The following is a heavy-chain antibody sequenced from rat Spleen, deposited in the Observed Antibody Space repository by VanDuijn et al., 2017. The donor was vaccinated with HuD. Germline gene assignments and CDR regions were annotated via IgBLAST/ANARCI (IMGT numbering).Heavy chain of an antibody. CDR1: GFTFRNYG. CDR2: ISYDGSST. J-gene: IGHJ2*01. CDR3: ARNSNYVYYGSHYFDY. Sequence: EVQLVESGGGLVQPGRSLKLSCAASGFTFRNYGMAWVRQAPTKGLDWVATISYDGSSTYYRDSVKGRFTISRDNAKSTLYLQMDSLRSEDTATYYCARNSNYVYYGSHYFDYWGQGVMVTVSS. D-gene: IGHD1-6*01. V-gene: IGHV5-29*01.